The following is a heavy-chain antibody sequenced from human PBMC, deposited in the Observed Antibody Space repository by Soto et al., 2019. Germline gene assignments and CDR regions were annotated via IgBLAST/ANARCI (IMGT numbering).Heavy chain of an antibody. D-gene: IGHD3-22*01. J-gene: IGHJ4*02. CDR2: INNDGSST. CDR3: AKNPGYYYDSTGYHFDY. CDR1: GFTFSSYW. Sequence: GGSLRLSCAASGFTFSSYWMHWVRQAPGKGLVWVSHINNDGSSTTYADSVKGRFTISRDNSKNTLYLQMNSLRAEDTAVYYCAKNPGYYYDSTGYHFDYWGQGTLVTVFS. V-gene: IGHV3-74*01.